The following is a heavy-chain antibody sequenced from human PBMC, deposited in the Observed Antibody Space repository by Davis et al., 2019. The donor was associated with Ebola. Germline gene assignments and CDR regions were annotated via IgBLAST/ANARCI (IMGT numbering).Heavy chain of an antibody. CDR3: ARERAGTRFDP. J-gene: IGHJ5*02. CDR2: MNPNSGNT. CDR1: GGTFNSYA. D-gene: IGHD1-14*01. V-gene: IGHV1-8*02. Sequence: AASVKVSCKASGGTFNSYAISWVRQAPGQGLEWMGWMNPNSGNTHYAQKFQGRVTMTRNTSTNTAYMGLSGLTSEDTAVYYCARERAGTRFDPWGQGTLVTVSS.